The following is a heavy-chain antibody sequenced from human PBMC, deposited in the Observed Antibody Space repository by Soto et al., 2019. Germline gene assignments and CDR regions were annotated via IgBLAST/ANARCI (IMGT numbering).Heavy chain of an antibody. V-gene: IGHV3-48*01. CDR2: ISSSSQNI. Sequence: EVQLVESGGGLVQPGGSLRLSCAASEFTFSTYAMNWVRQAPGKGLEWVSYISSSSQNIRYADSVKGRFTISRDNAKNSLYLQMNSLRAEATAVYYCARDQSRGQVFYYYMDVWGKGTTVTVSS. CDR1: EFTFSTYA. J-gene: IGHJ6*03. CDR3: ARDQSRGQVFYYYMDV. D-gene: IGHD3-10*01.